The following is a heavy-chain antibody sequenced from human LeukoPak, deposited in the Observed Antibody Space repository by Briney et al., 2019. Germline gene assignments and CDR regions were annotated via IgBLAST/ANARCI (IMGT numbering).Heavy chain of an antibody. CDR3: ARGFQRYGNLVDY. J-gene: IGHJ4*02. Sequence: PSETLSLTCAVYGGSFSGSYWSWIRQPPGKGLEWIGEINHSGSTNYNPSLKSRVTISVDTSKNQFSLKLTSVTAADTAVYYCARGFQRYGNLVDYWGQGTLVTVSS. CDR2: INHSGST. V-gene: IGHV4-34*01. D-gene: IGHD4-23*01. CDR1: GGSFSGSY.